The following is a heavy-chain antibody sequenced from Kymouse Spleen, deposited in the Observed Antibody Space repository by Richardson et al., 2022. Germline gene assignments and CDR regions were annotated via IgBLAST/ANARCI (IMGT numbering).Heavy chain of an antibody. V-gene: IGHV4-39*01. CDR2: IYYSGST. D-gene: IGHD6-13*01. J-gene: IGHJ6*02. CDR1: GGSISSSSYY. CDR3: AGIAAAGDYYYYGMDV. Sequence: QLQLQESGPGLVKPSETLSLTCTVSGGSISSSSYYWGWIRQPPGKGLEWIGSIYYSGSTYYNPSLKSRVTISVDTSKNQFSLKLSSVTAADTAVYYCAGIAAAGDYYYYGMDVWGQGTTVTVSS.